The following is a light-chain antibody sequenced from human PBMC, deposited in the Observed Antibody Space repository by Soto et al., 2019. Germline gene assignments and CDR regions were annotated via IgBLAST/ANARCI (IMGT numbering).Light chain of an antibody. CDR2: KAT. J-gene: IGKJ2*01. CDR1: QSITTW. V-gene: IGKV1-5*03. Sequence: DIEMTQSPSTLSASVGDRVTITCRASQSITTWLAWYQQKPGKAPKLLIYKATNVQTGVPSRFSRSGSGTEFSLTLSNLQPEDFAIYYCQQYNDYQYTFGQGTKLEIK. CDR3: QQYNDYQYT.